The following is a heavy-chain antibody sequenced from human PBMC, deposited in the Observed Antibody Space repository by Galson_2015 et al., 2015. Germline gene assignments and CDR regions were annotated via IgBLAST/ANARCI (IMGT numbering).Heavy chain of an antibody. Sequence: LSLSCAASGFTFSSYAMSWVRQAPGKGLEWVSAISGSGGSTYYADSVKGRFTISRDNSKNTLYLQMNSLRAEDTAVYYCAKDQIDYDSSGYTEYYYYYYGMDVWGQGTTVTVSS. J-gene: IGHJ6*02. CDR2: ISGSGGST. CDR1: GFTFSSYA. D-gene: IGHD3-22*01. V-gene: IGHV3-23*01. CDR3: AKDQIDYDSSGYTEYYYYYYGMDV.